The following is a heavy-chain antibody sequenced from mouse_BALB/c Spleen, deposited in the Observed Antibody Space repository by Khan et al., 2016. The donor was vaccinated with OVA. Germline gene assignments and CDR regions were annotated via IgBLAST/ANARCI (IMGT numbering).Heavy chain of an antibody. Sequence: VQLKESGPRLVKPSQTLSLTCSVTGDSITSGYWNWIRQFPGNKLEYMGYIIYTGYTYYNPSLKSRLSITRHTSTNQYYLHLNSVTDEDTATYYCARSTYRYAFVYWGQGTLVTVSA. V-gene: IGHV3-8*02. D-gene: IGHD2-14*01. J-gene: IGHJ3*01. CDR1: GDSITSGY. CDR3: ARSTYRYAFVY. CDR2: IIYTGYT.